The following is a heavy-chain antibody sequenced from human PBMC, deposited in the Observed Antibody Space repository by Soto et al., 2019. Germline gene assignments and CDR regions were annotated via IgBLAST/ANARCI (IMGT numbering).Heavy chain of an antibody. CDR2: IVVGSGNT. CDR3: AAGGRVAAYGGTYFDL. J-gene: IGHJ2*01. CDR1: GFTFTSSA. D-gene: IGHD3-16*01. V-gene: IGHV1-58*02. Sequence: ASVKVSCKASGFTFTSSAMQWVRQARGQRLEWIGWIVVGSGNTNYAQKFQERVTITRDMSTSTAYMELSSLRSEDTAVYYCAAGGRVAAYGGTYFDLWGRGTLVTVSS.